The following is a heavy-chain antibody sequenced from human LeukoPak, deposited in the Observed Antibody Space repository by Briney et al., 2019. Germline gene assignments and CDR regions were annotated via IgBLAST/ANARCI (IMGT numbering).Heavy chain of an antibody. CDR3: ARSDTAMVNWYFDL. CDR2: IYYSGST. J-gene: IGHJ2*01. CDR1: GGSISSYY. Sequence: SETLSLTCTVSGGSISSYYWSWIRQPPGKGLEWIGYIYYSGSTNYNPSLKSRVTISVDTSKNQFSLKLSSVTAADTAVYYCARSDTAMVNWYFDLWGRGTLVTVSS. D-gene: IGHD5-18*01. V-gene: IGHV4-59*08.